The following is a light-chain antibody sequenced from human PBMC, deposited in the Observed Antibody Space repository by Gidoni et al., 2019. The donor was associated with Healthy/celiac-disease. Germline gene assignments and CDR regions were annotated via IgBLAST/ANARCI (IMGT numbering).Light chain of an antibody. CDR1: QDISNY. J-gene: IGKJ5*01. CDR3: QQYDNIPIT. Sequence: DIHMTQSPSSLSASVGDRVTITCQASQDISNYLNWYQQKPGKAPKLLIYDASNLETGVPSRFSGSGSGTDFTFTISSLQPEDIATYYCQQYDNIPITFGQGTRLEIK. CDR2: DAS. V-gene: IGKV1-33*01.